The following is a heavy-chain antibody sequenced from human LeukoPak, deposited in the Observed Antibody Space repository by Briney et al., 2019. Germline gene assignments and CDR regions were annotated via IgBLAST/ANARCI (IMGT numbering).Heavy chain of an antibody. J-gene: IGHJ4*02. CDR1: GNYW. V-gene: IGHV3-74*01. Sequence: GGSLRLSCAASGNYWIHWVRQAQGKGLVWVSHINSDGSWTSYADSVKGRFTISKDNAKNTVYLQMNSLRAEDTAVYYCVSFYETYWGRGTLVTVSS. CDR3: VSFYETY. CDR2: INSDGSWT. D-gene: IGHD2/OR15-2a*01.